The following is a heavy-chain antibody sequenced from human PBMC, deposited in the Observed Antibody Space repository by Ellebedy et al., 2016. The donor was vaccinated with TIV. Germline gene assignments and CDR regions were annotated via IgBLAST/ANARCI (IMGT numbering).Heavy chain of an antibody. CDR2: ISYTGRS. D-gene: IGHD5-12*01. V-gene: IGHV4-39*01. Sequence: SETLSLXCTVSGGSISGRSYFWGWIRQPPGQGLEWIGSISYTGRSYSNPSLKSRVTVSIDSSKKQFSLNLNSVTAADKAVYHCARQYKSDYDPEGHDAFDVWGQGTKVTVSS. CDR3: ARQYKSDYDPEGHDAFDV. CDR1: GGSISGRSYF. J-gene: IGHJ3*01.